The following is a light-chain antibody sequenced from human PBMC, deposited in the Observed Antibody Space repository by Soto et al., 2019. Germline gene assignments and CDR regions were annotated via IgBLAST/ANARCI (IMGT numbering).Light chain of an antibody. CDR1: SSNIGAGYD. CDR3: QSYDSSLSGSVV. CDR2: GNS. Sequence: QSVLTQPPSVSGAPGPRVTISCTGSSSNIGAGYDVHWYQQLPRTAPKLLIYGNSNRPSGVPDRFSGSKSGTSASLAITGLQAEDEADYYCQSYDSSLSGSVVFGGGTKLTVL. V-gene: IGLV1-40*01. J-gene: IGLJ2*01.